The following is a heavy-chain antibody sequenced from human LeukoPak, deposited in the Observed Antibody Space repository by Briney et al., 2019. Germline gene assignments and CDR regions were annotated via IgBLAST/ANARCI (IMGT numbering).Heavy chain of an antibody. D-gene: IGHD2-2*01. CDR3: ARERTYQLLGFDP. V-gene: IGHV4-30-4*01. CDR2: IYYSGST. Sequence: SETLSLTCTVSGGSISSGDYYWSWIRQPPGKGLEWIGYIYYSGSTYYNPSLKSRVTISVDTFKNQFSLKLSSVTAADTAVYYCARERTYQLLGFDPWGQGTLVTVSS. CDR1: GGSISSGDYY. J-gene: IGHJ5*02.